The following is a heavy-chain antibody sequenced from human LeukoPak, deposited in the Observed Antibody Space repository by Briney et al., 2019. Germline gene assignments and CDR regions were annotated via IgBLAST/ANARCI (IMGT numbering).Heavy chain of an antibody. CDR1: GFTFSSYG. D-gene: IGHD2-2*01. J-gene: IGHJ3*02. Sequence: GGSPRLSCAASGFTFSSYGMSWVRQAPGKGLEWVSTISVSGRSTYYADSVKGRFTISRDNSENTLYLQMNSLRGEDTAIYFCAKDARGFQLHRGAFDIWGQGTMVTVSS. CDR3: AKDARGFQLHRGAFDI. CDR2: ISVSGRST. V-gene: IGHV3-23*01.